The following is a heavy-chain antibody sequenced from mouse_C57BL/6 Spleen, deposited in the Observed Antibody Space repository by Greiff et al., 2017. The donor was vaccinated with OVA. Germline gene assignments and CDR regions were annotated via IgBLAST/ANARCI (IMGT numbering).Heavy chain of an antibody. V-gene: IGHV14-2*01. J-gene: IGHJ2*01. Sequence: VHVKQSGAELVKPGASVKLSCTASGFNIKDYYMHWVKQRTEQGLGWIGRIDPGDGETKYAPKFPGKATITADTSSNTAYLQLSSLTSEDTAVYYCARDWERFDYWGQGTTLTVSS. CDR2: IDPGDGET. CDR3: ARDWERFDY. CDR1: GFNIKDYY. D-gene: IGHD4-1*01.